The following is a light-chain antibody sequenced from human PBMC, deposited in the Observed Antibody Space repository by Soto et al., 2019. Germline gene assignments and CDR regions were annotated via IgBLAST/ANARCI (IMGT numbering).Light chain of an antibody. CDR2: VAS. V-gene: IGKV1-39*01. Sequence: DIQMTQSPSSLSASVGDRVNITCRASQSISNYLSGYQQKPGKAPKLLINVASTLQSGVPSRFSGSGSGTDFTLAISSLQPEDFATYYCQQSSSTPQTFGGGTRVEIK. CDR1: QSISNY. CDR3: QQSSSTPQT. J-gene: IGKJ4*01.